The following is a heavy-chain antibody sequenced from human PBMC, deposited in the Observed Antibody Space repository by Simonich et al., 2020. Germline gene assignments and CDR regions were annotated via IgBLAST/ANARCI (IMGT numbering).Heavy chain of an antibody. J-gene: IGHJ3*02. Sequence: EVQLVESGGGLVQPGGSLRLSCAASGFTFSSYEMNWVRQAQGKGLEWVYNISGSGRTKDYANSVKGRFTISRDNAKNSLYLQMNSLRAEDTAVYYCARDRGSSAFDIWGQGTMVTVSS. D-gene: IGHD6-6*01. V-gene: IGHV3-48*03. CDR1: GFTFSSYE. CDR2: ISGSGRTK. CDR3: ARDRGSSAFDI.